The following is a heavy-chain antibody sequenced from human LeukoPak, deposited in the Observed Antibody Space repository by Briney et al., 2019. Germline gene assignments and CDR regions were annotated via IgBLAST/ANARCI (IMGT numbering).Heavy chain of an antibody. CDR1: GFTFSTYE. J-gene: IGHJ4*02. Sequence: GGSLRLSCAASGFTFSTYEMNWVRQAPGKGLEWVSYISSSGSTIYYADSVKGRFTISRDNAHNSLDLQMNSLRDEDTAVYYCTRGSGSLDYWGQGTLVTVSS. D-gene: IGHD1-26*01. CDR3: TRGSGSLDY. V-gene: IGHV3-48*03. CDR2: ISSSGSTI.